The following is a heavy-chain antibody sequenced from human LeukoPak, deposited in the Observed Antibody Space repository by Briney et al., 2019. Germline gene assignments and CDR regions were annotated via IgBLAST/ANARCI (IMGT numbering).Heavy chain of an antibody. Sequence: GGCLRLSCAASGFTFSSYGMHWVRQAPGKGLEWVAVISYDGSNKYYADSVKGRFTISRDNSKNTLYLQMNSLRAEDTAVYYCAKELLWFGEPGYGMDVWGQGTTVTVSS. V-gene: IGHV3-30*18. CDR1: GFTFSSYG. CDR2: ISYDGSNK. D-gene: IGHD3-10*01. J-gene: IGHJ6*02. CDR3: AKELLWFGEPGYGMDV.